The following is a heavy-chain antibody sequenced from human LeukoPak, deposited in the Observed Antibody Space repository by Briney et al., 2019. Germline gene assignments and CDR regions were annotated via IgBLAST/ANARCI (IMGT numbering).Heavy chain of an antibody. CDR1: GFTFSNYW. CDR2: IKQDESEK. V-gene: IGHV3-7*01. D-gene: IGHD1-20*01. Sequence: GGSLRLSCSASGFTFSNYWMSWVRQAPGKGLEWVANIKQDESEKYYVDSVKGRFTISRDNAKNSLYLQMNSLRAEDTAVYYCARDNWPLIDYWGQGTLVTVSS. J-gene: IGHJ4*02. CDR3: ARDNWPLIDY.